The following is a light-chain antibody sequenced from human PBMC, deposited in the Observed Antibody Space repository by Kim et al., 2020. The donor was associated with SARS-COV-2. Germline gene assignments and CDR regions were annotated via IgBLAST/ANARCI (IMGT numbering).Light chain of an antibody. CDR1: QSISSW. CDR3: QQYNSYPYT. V-gene: IGKV1-5*03. Sequence: SASVGDRVTLTCRASQSISSWLAWYQQKPGKAPKLLIYKASSVESGVPSRFSGSGSGTEFTLTISSLQPDDFATYFCQQYNSYPYTFGQGTKLEI. J-gene: IGKJ2*01. CDR2: KAS.